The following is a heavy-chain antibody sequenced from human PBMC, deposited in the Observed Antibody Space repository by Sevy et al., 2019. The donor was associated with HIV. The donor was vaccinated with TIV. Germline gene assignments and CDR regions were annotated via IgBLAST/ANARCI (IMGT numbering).Heavy chain of an antibody. Sequence: GGSLRLSCIGSGFSFSYYGIHWVRQSPGKGLDWVAVISHDGINEYYADSVKGRFTISRDNSKNTVYLEMNSLRNEDTAIYFCANAYSGSYSHSYLYALDVWGHGTTVTVSS. J-gene: IGHJ6*02. CDR3: ANAYSGSYSHSYLYALDV. V-gene: IGHV3-30*18. CDR2: ISHDGINE. CDR1: GFSFSYYG. D-gene: IGHD1-26*01.